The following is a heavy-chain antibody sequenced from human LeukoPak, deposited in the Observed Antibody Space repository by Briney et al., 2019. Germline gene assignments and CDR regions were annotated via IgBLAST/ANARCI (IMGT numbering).Heavy chain of an antibody. Sequence: PGGSLRLSCAASGFTFNNYAMSWVRQAPGKGLEWVSAISGSGGSTDYADSVKGRFTISRDNSKNTLYLQMNSLRAEDTAVYYCAKAYYDFWSGYQFDYWGQGTLVTVSS. V-gene: IGHV3-23*01. CDR3: AKAYYDFWSGYQFDY. CDR2: ISGSGGST. J-gene: IGHJ4*02. D-gene: IGHD3-3*01. CDR1: GFTFNNYA.